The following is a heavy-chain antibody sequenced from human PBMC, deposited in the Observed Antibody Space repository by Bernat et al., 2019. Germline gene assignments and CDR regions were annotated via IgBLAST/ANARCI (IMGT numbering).Heavy chain of an antibody. CDR2: IKEDGSEK. CDR3: ARIDGP. CDR1: EFTLSNYW. Sequence: EVQLVESGGGLVQPGGSPKLSCEASEFTLSNYWMSWVRQAPGRGLEWVASIKEDGSEKYYVDSVKGRFIISRDNAKNSLFLQVNSLRAEDTAMYYCARIDGPWGQGTLVTVSS. J-gene: IGHJ5*02. V-gene: IGHV3-7*04.